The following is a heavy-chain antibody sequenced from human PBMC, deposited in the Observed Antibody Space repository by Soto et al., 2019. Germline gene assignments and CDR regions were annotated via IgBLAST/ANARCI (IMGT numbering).Heavy chain of an antibody. CDR2: ISSSSSTI. CDR1: GFTFSSYS. V-gene: IGHV3-48*01. D-gene: IGHD4-17*01. Sequence: GGSLRLSCAASGFTFSSYSMNWVRQAPGKGLEWVSYISSSSSTIYYADSVKGRFTISRDNAKNSLYLQMNSLRAEDTAVYYCARDLPAVYGDYPPGNMDVWGKGTTVTVSS. J-gene: IGHJ6*03. CDR3: ARDLPAVYGDYPPGNMDV.